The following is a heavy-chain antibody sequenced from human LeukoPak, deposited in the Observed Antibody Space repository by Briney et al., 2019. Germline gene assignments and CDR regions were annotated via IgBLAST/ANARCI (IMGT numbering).Heavy chain of an antibody. CDR2: ISSSGSTI. J-gene: IGHJ4*02. V-gene: IGHV3-48*03. D-gene: IGHD6-19*01. CDR3: ARRSGIAVAGAFDY. CDR1: GFTFSSYE. Sequence: GGSLRLSCAASGFTFSSYEMNWVRQAPGKGLEWVSYISSSGSTIYYADPVKGRFTISRDNSKNTLYLQMNSLRAEDTAVYYCARRSGIAVAGAFDYWGQGTLVTVSS.